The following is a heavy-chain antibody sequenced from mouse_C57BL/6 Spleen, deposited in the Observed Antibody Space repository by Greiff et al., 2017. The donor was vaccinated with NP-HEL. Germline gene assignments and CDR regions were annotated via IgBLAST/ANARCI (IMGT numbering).Heavy chain of an antibody. Sequence: QVQLKQPGAELVKPGASVKMSCKASGYTFTSYWITWVKQRPGQGLEWIGDIYHGSGSTNYNEKFKSKATLTVDTSSSTAYMQLSSLTSEDSAVYYCARCDDYYAMDYWGQGTSVTVSS. CDR1: GYTFTSYW. V-gene: IGHV1-55*01. CDR2: IYHGSGST. CDR3: ARCDDYYAMDY. J-gene: IGHJ4*01.